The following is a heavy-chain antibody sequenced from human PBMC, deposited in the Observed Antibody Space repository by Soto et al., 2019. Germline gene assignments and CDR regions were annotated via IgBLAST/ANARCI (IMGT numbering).Heavy chain of an antibody. CDR1: GGSISSGGYY. V-gene: IGHV4-31*11. CDR2: NYYSGIT. CDR3: ARDIVVVPAEYYYYYYGMDV. J-gene: IGHJ6*02. D-gene: IGHD2-2*01. Sequence: SETLSLTCAVSGGSISSGGYYWTWIRQHPGKGLEWIGYNYYSGITYYNPSLKSRVTISLDTSKNQFSLKLSSVTAEDTAVYYCARDIVVVPAEYYYYYYGMDVWGQGTTVTVSS.